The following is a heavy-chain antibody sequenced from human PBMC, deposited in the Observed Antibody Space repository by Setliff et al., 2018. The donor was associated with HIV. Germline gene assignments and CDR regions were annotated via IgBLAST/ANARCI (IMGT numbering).Heavy chain of an antibody. CDR1: GGSISSGAYX. CDR3: AXXGGNSRYYFDY. V-gene: IGHV4-31*03. D-gene: IGHD2-21*02. J-gene: IGHJ4*02. CDR2: LYYSGST. Sequence: SEXXSLTCIVSGGSISSGAYXXXWIRQHPGKGLEWNGYLYYSGSTYYNPXLXSRVTISVDTSKNQFSLKLSSVIAADTAVYYCAXXGGNSRYYFDYWGQGTLVTVS.